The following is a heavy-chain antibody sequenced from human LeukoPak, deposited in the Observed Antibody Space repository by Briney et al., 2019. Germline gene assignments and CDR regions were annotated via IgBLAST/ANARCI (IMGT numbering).Heavy chain of an antibody. Sequence: GGSLRLSCAASGFTFSSHAMSWVRQAPGKGLEWVSAISGSGGSTYYADSVKGRFTISRDNSKNTLYLQMNSLRAEDTAVYYCAKDHRNYDFWSGYYSFDYWGQGTLVTVSS. CDR2: ISGSGGST. V-gene: IGHV3-23*01. CDR3: AKDHRNYDFWSGYYSFDY. CDR1: GFTFSSHA. J-gene: IGHJ4*02. D-gene: IGHD3-3*01.